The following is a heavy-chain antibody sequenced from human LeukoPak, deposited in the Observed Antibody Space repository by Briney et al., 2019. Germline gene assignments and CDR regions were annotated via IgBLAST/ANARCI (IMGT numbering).Heavy chain of an antibody. J-gene: IGHJ4*02. V-gene: IGHV4-59*01. Sequence: SETLSLTCTVSGGSIRSYYWHWIRQPPGKGLEWIGYMYYSGSSNYNPALKSRVTISVDTSKNQFSLKLSSVTAADTAVDYCARCREGSWYDYWGQGILVTVSS. CDR1: GGSIRSYY. D-gene: IGHD2-15*01. CDR2: MYYSGSS. CDR3: ARCREGSWYDY.